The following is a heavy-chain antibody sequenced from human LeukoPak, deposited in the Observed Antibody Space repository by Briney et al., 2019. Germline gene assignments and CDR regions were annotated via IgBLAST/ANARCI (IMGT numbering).Heavy chain of an antibody. V-gene: IGHV3-7*01. Sequence: PGGSLRLSCAVSGLTFSSSWTDWVRQAPGKGLEWVASINPDGNKKYSADSVKGRFTISRDNAENLLYLQMNSLRVEDTAFYYCARDLAYSRLDYWGQGTLVTVSS. D-gene: IGHD5-18*01. CDR3: ARDLAYSRLDY. J-gene: IGHJ4*02. CDR2: INPDGNKK. CDR1: GLTFSSSW.